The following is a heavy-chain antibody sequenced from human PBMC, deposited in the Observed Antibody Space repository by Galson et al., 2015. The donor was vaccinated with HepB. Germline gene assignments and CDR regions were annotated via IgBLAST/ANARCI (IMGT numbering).Heavy chain of an antibody. D-gene: IGHD5-18*01. V-gene: IGHV3-64D*06. CDR3: VRGYSFFLFDY. Sequence: SLRLSCAAPGFTFSTYSMHWVRQAPGKGLEYLSSIGTGEHSRYYADSVKGRFTISRDNSKNTVYLQLNSLRLEDTAVYYCVRGYSFFLFDYWGQGTLVTVSS. CDR2: IGTGEHSR. J-gene: IGHJ4*02. CDR1: GFTFSTYS.